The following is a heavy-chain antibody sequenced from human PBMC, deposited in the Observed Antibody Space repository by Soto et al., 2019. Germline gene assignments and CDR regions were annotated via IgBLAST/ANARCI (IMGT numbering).Heavy chain of an antibody. J-gene: IGHJ4*02. V-gene: IGHV4-59*08. Sequence: SETLSLTCTVSGGSISSYYWSWIRQPPGKGLEWIGYIYYSGSTNYNPSLKSRVTISVDTSKNQFSLKLSSVTAADTAVYYCVRHAQWIIRAYWAQGSLVTVSS. CDR1: GGSISSYY. CDR2: IYYSGST. D-gene: IGHD5-12*01. CDR3: VRHAQWIIRAY.